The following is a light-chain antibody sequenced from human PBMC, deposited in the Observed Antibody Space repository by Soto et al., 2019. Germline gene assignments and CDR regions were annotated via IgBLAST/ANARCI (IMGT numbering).Light chain of an antibody. J-gene: IGKJ2*01. CDR3: QQSYSTPPYT. CDR1: QSISSY. V-gene: IGKV1-39*01. Sequence: DIQMTQSPSSLSASVGDRVTITCRASQSISSYLNWYQQKPGKAPKLLIYAASSLQSGVPSRFSGSGSGTDFTLTISSLQHKDFATYYCQQSYSTPPYTFGQGTKLEIK. CDR2: AAS.